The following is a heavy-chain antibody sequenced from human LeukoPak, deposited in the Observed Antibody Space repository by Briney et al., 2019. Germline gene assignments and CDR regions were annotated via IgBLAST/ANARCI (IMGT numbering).Heavy chain of an antibody. D-gene: IGHD3-10*01. CDR3: ARLVRGVYGMDV. CDR2: ITGNSYTI. J-gene: IGHJ6*02. Sequence: PGGSLRLSCAASGFTFSSYEMNWVRQAPGKGLEWVSYITGNSYTIDYADSVKGRFTISRDNANNSLCLQMNSLRDEDTAVYYCARLVRGVYGMDVWGQGTTVTVSS. CDR1: GFTFSSYE. V-gene: IGHV3-48*02.